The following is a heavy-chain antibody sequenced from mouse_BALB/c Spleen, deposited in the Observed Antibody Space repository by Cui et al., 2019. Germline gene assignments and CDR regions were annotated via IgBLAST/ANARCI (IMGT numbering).Heavy chain of an antibody. CDR1: GYTFTSDW. V-gene: IGHV1-72*01. Sequence: QVQLQQPGADLVKPGASMRMSCKASGYTFTSDWMHWVKQRPGRGLEWIGRIDPNCGGTKYNEKFKSKATLTVDKPSSTAYMQLSSLTSEDSAVYYCARYDYYGSSYFDYWGQGTTLTVSS. D-gene: IGHD1-1*01. J-gene: IGHJ2*01. CDR2: IDPNCGGT. CDR3: ARYDYYGSSYFDY.